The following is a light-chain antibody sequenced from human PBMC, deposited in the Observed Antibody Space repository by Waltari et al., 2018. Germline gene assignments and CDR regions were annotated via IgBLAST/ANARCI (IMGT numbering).Light chain of an antibody. J-gene: IGLJ1*01. Sequence: QSALTQPASVSGSPGQSITISCTGTSNDVGSYNLVSWYQQHPGKAPKLIIYEANKRPPGISNRLSGSKSGNTASLTISGLEAEDEAEYYCCSYAGSIFVFGTGTKVTVL. CDR1: SNDVGSYNL. V-gene: IGLV2-23*01. CDR3: CSYAGSIFV. CDR2: EAN.